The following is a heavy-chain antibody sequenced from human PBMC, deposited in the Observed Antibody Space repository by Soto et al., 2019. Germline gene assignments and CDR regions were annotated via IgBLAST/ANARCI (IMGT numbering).Heavy chain of an antibody. D-gene: IGHD1-7*01. CDR1: GFTFRRNN. Sequence: PGGSLRLSCAASGFTFRRNNMNWVRQAPGKGLEWVAVISYDGSNKYYADSVKGRFTISRDNSKNTLYLQMNSLRAEDTAVYYCARDLNWNYDYWGQGTLVTVSS. CDR2: ISYDGSNK. J-gene: IGHJ4*02. CDR3: ARDLNWNYDY. V-gene: IGHV3-30-3*01.